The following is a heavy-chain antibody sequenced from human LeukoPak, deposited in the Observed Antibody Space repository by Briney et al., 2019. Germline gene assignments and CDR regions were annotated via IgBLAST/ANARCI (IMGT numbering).Heavy chain of an antibody. J-gene: IGHJ3*02. Sequence: SVKVSCKASGGTFSSYAISWVRQAPGQGLEWMGGIIPIFGTANYAQKFQGRVTITADESTSTAYMELSSLRSEDAAVYYCARDFGSGSSSGAFDIWGQGTMVTVSS. CDR2: IIPIFGTA. V-gene: IGHV1-69*13. CDR3: ARDFGSGSSSGAFDI. D-gene: IGHD6-6*01. CDR1: GGTFSSYA.